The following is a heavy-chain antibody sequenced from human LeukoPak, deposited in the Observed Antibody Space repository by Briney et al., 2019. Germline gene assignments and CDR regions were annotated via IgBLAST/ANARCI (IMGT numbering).Heavy chain of an antibody. Sequence: PGGSLRLSCAASGFTFSGFAMSWVRRTPGKGLEWVSGISGSGDNTLYADSVKGRFTISRDNSKNTLYVGMNSLRAEDTAIYYCAKMKGHPLPKYYMDVWGQGTTVTVSS. CDR3: AKMKGHPLPKYYMDV. J-gene: IGHJ6*01. CDR2: ISGSGDNT. V-gene: IGHV3-23*01. CDR1: GFTFSGFA. D-gene: IGHD1-26*01.